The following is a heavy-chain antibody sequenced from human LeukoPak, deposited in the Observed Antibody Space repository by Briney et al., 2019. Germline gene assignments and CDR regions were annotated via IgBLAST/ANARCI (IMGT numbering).Heavy chain of an antibody. V-gene: IGHV3-11*01. CDR1: GFTFSDYY. J-gene: IGHJ4*02. CDR2: ISSSGNTI. D-gene: IGHD6-19*01. Sequence: GGSLRLSCAASGFTFSDYYMSWIRQAPGKGLEWVSYISSSGNTIYYADSVKGRFTISRDNAKNSLYLQMNSLRAEDTAVYYCARDSGIAVAGTDDFDYWGQGTLVTVSS. CDR3: ARDSGIAVAGTDDFDY.